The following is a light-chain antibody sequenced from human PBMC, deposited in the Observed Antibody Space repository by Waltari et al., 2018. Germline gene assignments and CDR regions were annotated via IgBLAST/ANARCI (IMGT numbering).Light chain of an antibody. CDR3: SSYAHNNHFV. CDR1: NSDVGAYNY. CDR2: EVT. J-gene: IGLJ1*01. V-gene: IGLV2-8*01. Sequence: QSVLTPPPSATGSPGQSVTISCTGTNSDVGAYNYVPWYQQHPGKVPKLLIYEVTKRPSGVPDRFSGSKSGNTASLTVSGLQADDEADYYCSSYAHNNHFVFGTGTKVTVL.